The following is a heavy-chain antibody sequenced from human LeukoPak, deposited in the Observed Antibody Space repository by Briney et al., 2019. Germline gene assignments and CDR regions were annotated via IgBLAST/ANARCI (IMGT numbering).Heavy chain of an antibody. J-gene: IGHJ4*02. CDR1: GFTFSNYW. CDR2: INSDGINT. CDR3: ARESTSIALAGYDY. D-gene: IGHD6-19*01. V-gene: IGHV3-74*01. Sequence: PGGSLRLSCAASGFTFSNYWMHWVRQAPGKGLVWVSRINSDGINTSYADSVKGRFTISRDNAKNTLNLQMNSLRAEDTAVYYCARESTSIALAGYDYWGQGTLVTVSS.